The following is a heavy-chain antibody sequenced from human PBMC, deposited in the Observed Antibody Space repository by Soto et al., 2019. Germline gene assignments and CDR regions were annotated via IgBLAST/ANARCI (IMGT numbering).Heavy chain of an antibody. V-gene: IGHV2-5*02. J-gene: IGHJ3*01. CDR2: IYWDDDQ. Sequence: QITLKESGPTLVKPTQTLTLTCTFSGFSLSTDGVGVGWIRQPPGKALEWLALIYWDDDQRYCPSLKTRLTITKDISKNQVVLTMANMDPVDTATYYCAHAYGGTSWPNNAFDVWGQGTVVTVSS. D-gene: IGHD2-2*01. CDR1: GFSLSTDGVG. CDR3: AHAYGGTSWPNNAFDV.